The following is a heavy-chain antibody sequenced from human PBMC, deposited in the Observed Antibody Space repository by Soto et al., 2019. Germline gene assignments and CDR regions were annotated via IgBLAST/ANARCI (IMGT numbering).Heavy chain of an antibody. J-gene: IGHJ4*01. CDR2: IYYAGTT. CDR3: AILGGYYQAFNI. D-gene: IGHD3-22*01. CDR1: GGSISSYY. V-gene: IGHV4-59*08. Sequence: PSETLSLTCTVSGGSISSYYWSWIRQPPGKGLEWIGYIYYAGTTTYNPSLRSRVAISLDASKSQFSLNLRSVTAADTAVYYCAILGGYYQAFNIWGPGALVTVSS.